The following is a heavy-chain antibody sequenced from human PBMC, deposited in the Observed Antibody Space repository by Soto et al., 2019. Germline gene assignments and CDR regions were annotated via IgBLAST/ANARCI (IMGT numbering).Heavy chain of an antibody. CDR2: ISYDGSNK. J-gene: IGHJ4*02. V-gene: IGHV3-30-3*01. CDR1: GFTFSSYA. Sequence: QVQLVESGGGVVQPGRSLRLSCAASGFTFSSYAMHWVRQAPGKGLEWVAVISYDGSNKYYADSVKGRFTISRDNSKNTLYLQMNSLRAEDTAVYYCARVAVEMATIHVFYYWGQGTLVTVSS. D-gene: IGHD5-12*01. CDR3: ARVAVEMATIHVFYY.